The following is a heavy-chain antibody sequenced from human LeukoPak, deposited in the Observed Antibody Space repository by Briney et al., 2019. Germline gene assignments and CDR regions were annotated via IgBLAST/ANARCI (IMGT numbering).Heavy chain of an antibody. Sequence: GGSLRLSCAASGFTFSSSAMSCVRAGPGKGLGWVSAIRDSGGSTYYADSVKGRFTISRDNSKNTLYLQMNSLRAEDTAVYYCAKGTLTLAFIAARVDYWGQGTLVTVSS. D-gene: IGHD6-6*01. V-gene: IGHV3-23*01. CDR3: AKGTLTLAFIAARVDY. J-gene: IGHJ4*02. CDR1: GFTFSSSA. CDR2: IRDSGGST.